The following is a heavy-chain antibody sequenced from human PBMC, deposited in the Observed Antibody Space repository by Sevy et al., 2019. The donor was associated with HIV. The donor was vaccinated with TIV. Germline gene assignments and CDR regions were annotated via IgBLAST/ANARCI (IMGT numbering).Heavy chain of an antibody. V-gene: IGHV3-15*01. CDR1: VFTFSNAW. Sequence: GGSLRLSCAASVFTFSNAWMSWVRQTPGKGLEWVGRIKSKTDGGTRDFAAPVKGRFAIARDDSKNTLSLQMDSLKTEDTAVYYCTAGVGTSDFDYWGQGILVTVSS. CDR2: IKSKTDGGTR. D-gene: IGHD1-26*01. J-gene: IGHJ4*02. CDR3: TAGVGTSDFDY.